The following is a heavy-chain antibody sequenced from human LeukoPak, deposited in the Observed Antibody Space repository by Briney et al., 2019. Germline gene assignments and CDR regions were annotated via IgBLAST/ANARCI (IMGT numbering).Heavy chain of an antibody. D-gene: IGHD6-13*01. CDR3: AKGSSSGYYYMDV. V-gene: IGHV3-7*01. Sequence: GGSLRLSCAASGFTFSSYWMHWVRQAPGKGLERVANIKEHGGETYYLDSVRGRFTISRDNAKNSLYLQMNSLRAEDTAVYYCAKGSSSGYYYMDVWGKGTTVTVSS. CDR2: IKEHGGET. CDR1: GFTFSSYW. J-gene: IGHJ6*03.